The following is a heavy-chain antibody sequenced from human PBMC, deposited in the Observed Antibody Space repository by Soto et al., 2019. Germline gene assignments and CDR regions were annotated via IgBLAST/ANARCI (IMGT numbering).Heavy chain of an antibody. CDR1: GFTFGDYA. V-gene: IGHV3-49*03. D-gene: IGHD5-12*01. Sequence: GGSLRLSCTASGFTFGDYAMSWFRQAPGKGLEWVGFIRSKAYGGTTEYAASVKGRFTISRDDSKSIAYLQMNSLKTEDTAVYYCTRDLGEMATTENGYWGQGTLVTVSS. J-gene: IGHJ4*02. CDR3: TRDLGEMATTENGY. CDR2: IRSKAYGGTT.